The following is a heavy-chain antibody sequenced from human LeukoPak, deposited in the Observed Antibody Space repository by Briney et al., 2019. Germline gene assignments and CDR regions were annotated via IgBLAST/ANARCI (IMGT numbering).Heavy chain of an antibody. J-gene: IGHJ4*02. D-gene: IGHD5-18*01. CDR2: ITASGDNT. V-gene: IGHV3-23*01. CDR1: GFTFSSYA. Sequence: PGGSLRLSCAASGFTFSSYAMGWVRQAPGKGLEWVSAITASGDNTCYADSVKGRLTISRDNSKNTLYLQMNSLRAEDTAVYYCAKGNGYSYGRYYFDYWGQGTLVTVSS. CDR3: AKGNGYSYGRYYFDY.